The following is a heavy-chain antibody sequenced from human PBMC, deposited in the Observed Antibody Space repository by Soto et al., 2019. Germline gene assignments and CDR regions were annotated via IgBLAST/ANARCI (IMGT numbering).Heavy chain of an antibody. CDR2: ISGSGGST. D-gene: IGHD2-2*01. J-gene: IGHJ6*02. Sequence: GGSLRLSCAASGFTFSSYAMSWVRQAPGKGLEWVSAISGSGGSTYYADSVKGRFTISRDNSKNTLYLQMNSLRAEDTAVYYCAKGSWSSTSRPYYYYNGMAVWAQGTTVTVSS. CDR1: GFTFSSYA. CDR3: AKGSWSSTSRPYYYYNGMAV. V-gene: IGHV3-23*01.